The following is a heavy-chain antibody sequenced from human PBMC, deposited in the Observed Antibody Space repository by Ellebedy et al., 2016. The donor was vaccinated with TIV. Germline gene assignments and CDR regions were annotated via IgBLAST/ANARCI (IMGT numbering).Heavy chain of an antibody. CDR3: ARDGNDYGIDAFDI. CDR1: GASIDSGGYY. D-gene: IGHD4-17*01. CDR2: IYYSGRT. J-gene: IGHJ3*02. Sequence: SETLSLTCTISGASIDSGGYYWSWIRHHPGKGLEWIGYIYYSGRTDYNPSLKNRVTMSIDTSKTQFSLKLTSVTAADTAVYYCARDGNDYGIDAFDIWGHGTMVTVSA. V-gene: IGHV4-31*03.